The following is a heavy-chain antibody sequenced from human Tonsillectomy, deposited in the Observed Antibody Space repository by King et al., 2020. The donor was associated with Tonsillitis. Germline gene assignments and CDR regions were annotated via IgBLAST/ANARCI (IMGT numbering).Heavy chain of an antibody. CDR1: GGSISSSSYY. D-gene: IGHD3-16*01. CDR2: IYYSGST. J-gene: IGHJ4*02. Sequence: QLQESGPGLVKPSETLFLTCTVSGGSISSSSYYWGWIRQPPGKGLEWIGSIYYSGSTYYNPSLKSRVTISVDTSKNQFSLKLSSVTAADTAVYYCARGPGGTHDYWGQGTLVTVSS. CDR3: ARGPGGTHDY. V-gene: IGHV4-39*07.